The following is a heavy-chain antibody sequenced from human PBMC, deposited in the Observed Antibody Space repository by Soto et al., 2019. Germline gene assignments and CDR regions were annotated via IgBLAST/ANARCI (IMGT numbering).Heavy chain of an antibody. V-gene: IGHV1-69*06. CDR1: GGIFTNNA. D-gene: IGHD5-18*01. Sequence: QVQVVQSGAEVKKPGSSVKVSCKVSGGIFTNNAISWVRQAPGQGLEWWGGVIPLFDTAYYAQIFRGRLRISADRATTSAYMERSGLTSADTAVYFCATGGHNDGYNFYHGMDVWGQGTTVTVS. J-gene: IGHJ6*02. CDR2: VIPLFDTA. CDR3: ATGGHNDGYNFYHGMDV.